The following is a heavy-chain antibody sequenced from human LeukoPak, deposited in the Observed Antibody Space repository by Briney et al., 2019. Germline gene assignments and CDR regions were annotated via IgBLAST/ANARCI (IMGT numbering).Heavy chain of an antibody. CDR1: GGSISSYY. CDR3: ARRVVVVTANDKSDAFDV. V-gene: IGHV4-59*01. CDR2: IYYSGST. Sequence: SETLSLTCTVSGGSISSYYWSWIRQPPGKGLEWIGYIYYSGSTNYNPSLKSRVTISVDTSKNQFSLKLSSVTAADTVVYYCARRVVVVTANDKSDAFDVWGQGTVVTVSS. D-gene: IGHD2-21*02. J-gene: IGHJ3*01.